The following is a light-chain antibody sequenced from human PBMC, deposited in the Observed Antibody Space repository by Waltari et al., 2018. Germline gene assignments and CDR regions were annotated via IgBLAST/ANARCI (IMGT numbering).Light chain of an antibody. CDR1: QGINKW. CDR3: QQANSLPFT. CDR2: AAS. J-gene: IGKJ4*01. V-gene: IGKV1-12*02. Sequence: DIQMTQSPSSVSASIGDRVTITCRASQGINKWLAWYQQKPGKAPNVLIYAASILQSGVPSRFSGSGFGTDFTLTISSLQPEDFATYFCQQANSLPFTFGGGTKVEIK.